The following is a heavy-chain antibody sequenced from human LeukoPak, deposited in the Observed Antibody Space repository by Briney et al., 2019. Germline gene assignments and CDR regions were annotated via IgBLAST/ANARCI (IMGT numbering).Heavy chain of an antibody. Sequence: PGRSLRLSCAASGFTFSSYSMNWVRQAPGKGLEWVSYISSSSSTIYYADSVKGRFTISRDNAKNSLYLQMNSLRAEDTAVYYCARDTPAVGWGHYYYYMDVWGKGTTVTVSS. CDR1: GFTFSSYS. D-gene: IGHD6-19*01. V-gene: IGHV3-48*01. J-gene: IGHJ6*03. CDR3: ARDTPAVGWGHYYYYMDV. CDR2: ISSSSSTI.